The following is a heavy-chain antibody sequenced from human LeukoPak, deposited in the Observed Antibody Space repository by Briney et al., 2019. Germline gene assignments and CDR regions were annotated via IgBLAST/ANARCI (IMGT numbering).Heavy chain of an antibody. V-gene: IGHV3-48*01. Sequence: GGSLRLSCAASGFTFNTYSMNWVRQAPGKGLEWVSSISSRGNSLKYADSVEGRFTISRDNDRNSAHLQMNSLRAEDTAVYYCATDFYDSSGYFPAVYWGQGALVTVSS. CDR1: GFTFNTYS. CDR2: ISSRGNSL. D-gene: IGHD3-22*01. J-gene: IGHJ4*02. CDR3: ATDFYDSSGYFPAVY.